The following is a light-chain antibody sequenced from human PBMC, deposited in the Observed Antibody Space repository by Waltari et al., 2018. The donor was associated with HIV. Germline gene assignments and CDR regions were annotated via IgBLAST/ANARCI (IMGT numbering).Light chain of an antibody. CDR1: QSVTSNY. CDR2: GAS. J-gene: IGKJ1*01. Sequence: EIVLTQSPGTLSLSPGERATLSGRASQSVTSNYLAWYQQTPGQPPSLLISGASSRATAIPDMFSGSGSGTDFTLTISRLEPEDFTLYFCHQYGSSRTFGQGTKVEIK. V-gene: IGKV3-20*01. CDR3: HQYGSSRT.